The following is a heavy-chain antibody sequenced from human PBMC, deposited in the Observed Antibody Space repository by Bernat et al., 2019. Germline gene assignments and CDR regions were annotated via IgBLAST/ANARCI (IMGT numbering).Heavy chain of an antibody. V-gene: IGHV4-30-4*01. J-gene: IGHJ4*02. D-gene: IGHD5-24*01. CDR1: GDSISSGDHY. CDR2: IYYSGST. CDR3: AREEEMAMGY. Sequence: GHRQESGPGLVRPSQTRSLTCAVFGDSISSGDHYWSWSRQPPGKGLEWIGFIYYSGSTYYNPSLKSRVVISVDTSKNQLSLILTSVTAADTAVYYCAREEEMAMGYWGQGILVTVSS.